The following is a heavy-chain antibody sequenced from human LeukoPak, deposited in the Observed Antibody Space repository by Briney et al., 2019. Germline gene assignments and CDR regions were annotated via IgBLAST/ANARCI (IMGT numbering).Heavy chain of an antibody. CDR2: IYYSGST. V-gene: IGHV4-31*03. CDR1: GGSISSGGYY. D-gene: IGHD3-3*01. Sequence: SETLSLTCTVSGGSISSGGYYWSWIRQHPGKGLEWIGYIYYSGSTDYNPSLKSRVTISVDTSQNQFSLKLSSVTAADTAVYYCARDGAVLRFLERGTDYGMDVWGQGTTVTVSS. CDR3: ARDGAVLRFLERGTDYGMDV. J-gene: IGHJ6*02.